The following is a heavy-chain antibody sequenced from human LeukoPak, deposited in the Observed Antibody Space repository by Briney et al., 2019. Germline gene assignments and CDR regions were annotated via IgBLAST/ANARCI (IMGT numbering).Heavy chain of an antibody. CDR2: ILSVGSKE. CDR3: AKVGSSWFPVVYFDY. J-gene: IGHJ4*02. D-gene: IGHD6-13*01. Sequence: GGSLRLSCAASGFTFSSYGMHWVRQAPGKGLEWVAVILSVGSKEFYTDSVKGRFTISRDNSKNTLYLQMNSLRAEDTAVYYCAKVGSSWFPVVYFDYWGQGTLVTVSS. CDR1: GFTFSSYG. V-gene: IGHV3-33*06.